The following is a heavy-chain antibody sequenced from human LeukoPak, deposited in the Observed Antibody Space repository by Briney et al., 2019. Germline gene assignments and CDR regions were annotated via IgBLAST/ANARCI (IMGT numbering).Heavy chain of an antibody. CDR1: GFTFSSYS. CDR2: ISSSGSTI. V-gene: IGHV3-48*04. D-gene: IGHD3-10*02. J-gene: IGHJ6*04. Sequence: PGGSLRLSCAASGFTFSSYSMNWVRQAPGKGLEWVSYISSSGSTIYYADSVKGRFTISRDNAKNLLYLQMNSLRAEDTAVYYCAELGITMIGGVWGKGTTVTISS. CDR3: AELGITMIGGV.